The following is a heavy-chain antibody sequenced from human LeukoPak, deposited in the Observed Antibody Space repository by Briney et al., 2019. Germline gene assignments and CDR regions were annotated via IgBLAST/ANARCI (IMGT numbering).Heavy chain of an antibody. J-gene: IGHJ4*02. CDR1: GFTFDDYA. CDR3: AKDSSLNYGDSFRSFDY. D-gene: IGHD4-17*01. Sequence: PGGSLRLSCAASGFTFDDYAMRWVRQAPGKGLEWVSGISWNSGSIGYADSVKGRFTISRDNAKHSLYLQMNSLRAEDTALYYCAKDSSLNYGDSFRSFDYWGQGTLVTVSS. V-gene: IGHV3-9*01. CDR2: ISWNSGSI.